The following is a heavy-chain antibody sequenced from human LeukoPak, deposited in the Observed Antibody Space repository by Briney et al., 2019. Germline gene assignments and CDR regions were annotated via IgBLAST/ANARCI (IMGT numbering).Heavy chain of an antibody. J-gene: IGHJ3*02. CDR3: ARDGPRLEAFDI. Sequence: ASVKVSCKASGYTFTGYYMHWVRQAPGQGLEWMGWINPNSGGTNYAQKFQGRVTMTRDTSVSTAYMELSSLRSEDTAVYYCARDGPRLEAFDIWGQGTMVTVSS. CDR1: GYTFTGYY. V-gene: IGHV1-2*02. CDR2: INPNSGGT.